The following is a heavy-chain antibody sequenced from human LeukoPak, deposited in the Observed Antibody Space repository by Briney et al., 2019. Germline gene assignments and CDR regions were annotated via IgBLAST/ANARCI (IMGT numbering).Heavy chain of an antibody. CDR1: GFTFSTYT. CDR2: ISSSASSI. Sequence: GGSLRLSCAASGFTFSTYTMNWVRQAPGKGLEWVSYISSSASSIYYADSVRGRFTISRDNAKNSLYLQMNSLRDEDTAVYYCARGLAYCGGDCYRALDYWGQGTLATVSS. V-gene: IGHV3-48*02. CDR3: ARGLAYCGGDCYRALDY. D-gene: IGHD2-21*02. J-gene: IGHJ4*02.